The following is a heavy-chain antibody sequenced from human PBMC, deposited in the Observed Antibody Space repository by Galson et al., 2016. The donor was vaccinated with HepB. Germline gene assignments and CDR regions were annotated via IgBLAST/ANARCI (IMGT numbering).Heavy chain of an antibody. CDR2: IYYSGST. CDR3: ARLPLHITVFGELIISRLGMDV. V-gene: IGHV4-59*12. Sequence: SETLSLTCGVYGGSLSGYYWSWIRQPPGKGLEWIGYIYYSGSTNYNPSLKSRVTMAVDTSKNQFSPKLSSVTAADTAVYYCARLPLHITVFGELIISRLGMDVWGQGTTVTVSS. D-gene: IGHD3-3*01. J-gene: IGHJ6*02. CDR1: GGSLSGYY.